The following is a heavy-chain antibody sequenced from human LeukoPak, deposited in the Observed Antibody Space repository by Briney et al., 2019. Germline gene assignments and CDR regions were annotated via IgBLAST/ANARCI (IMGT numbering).Heavy chain of an antibody. CDR3: AKVESYCSSTSCYIAHFQH. CDR1: GYSFTSYW. D-gene: IGHD2-2*02. V-gene: IGHV5-51*01. CDR2: IYPGDSDT. Sequence: GESLKISCKGSGYSFTSYWIGWVRQMPGKGLEWMGIIYPGDSDTRYSPSFQGQVTISADKSISTAYLQWSSLKASDTAMYYCAKVESYCSSTSCYIAHFQHWGQGTLVTVSS. J-gene: IGHJ1*01.